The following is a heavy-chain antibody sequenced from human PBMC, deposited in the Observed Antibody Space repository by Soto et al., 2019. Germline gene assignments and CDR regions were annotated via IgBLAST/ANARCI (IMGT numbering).Heavy chain of an antibody. CDR1: GGSISTSSHY. Sequence: PSETLSLTCTVSGGSISTSSHYWGWIRQPPGKGLEWIGYIYYSGSTYYNPSLKSRVTISVDTSKSQFSLKLSSVTAADTAVYYCASLFYYARSGFYYFFDYWGQGTLVTVYS. D-gene: IGHD3-22*01. CDR3: ASLFYYARSGFYYFFDY. J-gene: IGHJ4*02. CDR2: IYYSGST. V-gene: IGHV4-39*01.